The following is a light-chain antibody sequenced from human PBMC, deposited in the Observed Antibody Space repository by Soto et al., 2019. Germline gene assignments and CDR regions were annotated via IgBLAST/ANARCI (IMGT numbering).Light chain of an antibody. J-gene: IGKJ1*01. CDR2: GAS. CDR1: QGVSRK. V-gene: IGKV3-15*01. Sequence: DIVMTQSPATLSVAPGERVTFSCRASQGVSRKLAWYQHKPGQAPRLLISGASTGATGIPARFSGSGSGTEFTLTISSLQSEDCAIYYCQQYGSSPGWTFGPGTKVDIK. CDR3: QQYGSSPGWT.